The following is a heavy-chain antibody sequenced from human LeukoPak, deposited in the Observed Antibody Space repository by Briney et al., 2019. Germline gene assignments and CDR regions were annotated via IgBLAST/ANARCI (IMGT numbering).Heavy chain of an antibody. CDR1: GFTFSSYA. V-gene: IGHV3-15*01. CDR2: IKSKTDGGTT. Sequence: PGGSLRLSCAASGFTFSSYAMSWVRQAPGKGLEWVGRIKSKTDGGTTDYAAPVKGRFTISRDDSKNTLYLQMNSLKTEDTAVYYCTTERAYLIDYWGQGTLVTVSS. J-gene: IGHJ4*02. D-gene: IGHD2/OR15-2a*01. CDR3: TTERAYLIDY.